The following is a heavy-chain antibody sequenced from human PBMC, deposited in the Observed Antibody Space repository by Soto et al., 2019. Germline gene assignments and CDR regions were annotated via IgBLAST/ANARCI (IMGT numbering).Heavy chain of an antibody. CDR2: INSDGSST. D-gene: IGHD3-3*01. CDR1: GFTFSSYW. CDR3: ARALRPGITIFGVAPPPDV. Sequence: GGSLRLSCAASGFTFSSYWMHWVRQAPGKGLVWVSRINSDGSSTSYADSVKGRFTISRDNAKNTLYLQMNSLRAEDTAVYYCARALRPGITIFGVAPPPDVWGQGTTVTVSS. V-gene: IGHV3-74*01. J-gene: IGHJ6*02.